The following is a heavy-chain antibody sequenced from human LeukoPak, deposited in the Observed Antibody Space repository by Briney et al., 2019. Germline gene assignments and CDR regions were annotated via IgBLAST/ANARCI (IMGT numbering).Heavy chain of an antibody. CDR3: AREGWSGCRHGCWFDP. V-gene: IGHV4-38-2*02. CDR2: IYHSGST. D-gene: IGHD3-3*01. CDR1: GYSISSGYY. J-gene: IGHJ5*02. Sequence: SETLSLTCTVSGYSISSGYYWGWIRQPPGKGLEWIGSIYHSGSTYYNPSLKSRVTISVDTSKNQFSLKLSSVTAADTAVYYCAREGWSGCRHGCWFDPWGQGTLVTVSS.